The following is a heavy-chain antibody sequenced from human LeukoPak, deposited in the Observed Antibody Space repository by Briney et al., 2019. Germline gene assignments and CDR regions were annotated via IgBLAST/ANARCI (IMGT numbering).Heavy chain of an antibody. CDR2: INHSGST. CDR1: GGSFSDYY. D-gene: IGHD3-10*01. V-gene: IGHV4-34*01. CDR3: ARGGYGSGTYYNY. J-gene: IGHJ4*02. Sequence: SETLSLSCAVYGGSFSDYYWSWIRQPAGKGLEWIGEINHSGSTYYNPSLKSRVTISIDTSKKQFSLKLNSVTAADTAVYYCARGGYGSGTYYNYWGQGTLVTVSS.